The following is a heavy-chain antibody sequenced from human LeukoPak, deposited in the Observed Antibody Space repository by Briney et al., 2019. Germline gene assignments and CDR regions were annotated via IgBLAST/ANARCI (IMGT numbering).Heavy chain of an antibody. CDR1: GGTFSSYA. D-gene: IGHD3-22*01. Sequence: ASVKVSCKASGGTFSSYAISWVRQAPGQGLEWMGGIIPIFGTANYAQKFQGRVTITADESTSTAYMELSSLRSEDTAVYYCAREAISYYDSSGSPPDYWGQGTLVTVSS. V-gene: IGHV1-69*13. CDR2: IIPIFGTA. CDR3: AREAISYYDSSGSPPDY. J-gene: IGHJ4*02.